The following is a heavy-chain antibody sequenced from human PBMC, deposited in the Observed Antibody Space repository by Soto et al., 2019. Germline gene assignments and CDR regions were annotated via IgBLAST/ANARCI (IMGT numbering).Heavy chain of an antibody. D-gene: IGHD6-19*01. J-gene: IGHJ4*02. V-gene: IGHV4-39*07. CDR3: AGSDSSGTKRDGQFDY. Sequence: SETLSLTCTVSGGSISSSSYYWGWIRQPPGKGLEWIGSLYYSGSTNYNPSLKSRVTISVDTSKNQFSLKLSSVTAADTAVYYCAGSDSSGTKRDGQFDYWGQGTLVTVSS. CDR1: GGSISSSSYY. CDR2: LYYSGST.